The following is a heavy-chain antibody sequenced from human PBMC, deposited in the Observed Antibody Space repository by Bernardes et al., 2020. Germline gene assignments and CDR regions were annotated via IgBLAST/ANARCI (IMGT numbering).Heavy chain of an antibody. CDR3: ARDFITIELDAFDI. CDR2: IKQDGSEK. V-gene: IGHV3-7*01. D-gene: IGHD3-10*01. Sequence: GGSLRLSCAASGFTFSSYWMSWVRQAPGKGLEWVANIKQDGSEKYYVDSVKGRFTISRDNAKNSLYLQINSLRAEDTAVYYCARDFITIELDAFDIWGQGTMVTVSS. CDR1: GFTFSSYW. J-gene: IGHJ3*02.